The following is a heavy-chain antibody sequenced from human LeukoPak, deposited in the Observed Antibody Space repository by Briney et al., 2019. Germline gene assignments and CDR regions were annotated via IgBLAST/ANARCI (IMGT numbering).Heavy chain of an antibody. CDR3: AKQAVEGWYLGQFDY. V-gene: IGHV4-31*03. J-gene: IGHJ4*02. D-gene: IGHD2-15*01. Sequence: PSQTLSLTCTVSGASISSGGYYWRWIRQHPGKGLEWIGYISYSGSTYYNPSLKSRVTISVDTSKNQFSLKLNSVTAADTAVYYCAKQAVEGWYLGQFDYWGQGTLVTVSS. CDR1: GASISSGGYY. CDR2: ISYSGST.